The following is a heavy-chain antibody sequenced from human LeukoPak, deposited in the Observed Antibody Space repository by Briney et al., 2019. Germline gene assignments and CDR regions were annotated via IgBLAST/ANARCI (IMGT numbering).Heavy chain of an antibody. CDR3: ATRKCSISACRASSYRCMDD. V-gene: IGHV3-7*01. CDR1: GFTFSSYW. Sequence: GGSLRLSCETSGFTFSSYWMTWVRQAPGKGLEWVANIKEDGGEANYVGSVKGRFTVSRDNAKQSLYLQMNSLRAEDTAIYYCATRKCSISACRASSYRCMDDWGKGTTVTVSS. D-gene: IGHD2-2*01. J-gene: IGHJ6*03. CDR2: IKEDGGEA.